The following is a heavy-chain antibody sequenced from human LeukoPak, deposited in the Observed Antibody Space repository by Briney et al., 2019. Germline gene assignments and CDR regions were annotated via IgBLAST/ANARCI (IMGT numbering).Heavy chain of an antibody. CDR3: GTRGYSEYYFDY. V-gene: IGHV3-21*01. J-gene: IGHJ4*02. CDR2: ISSSSSYI. CDR1: GITFSSYN. Sequence: GGSLRHSCAASGITFSSYNMNWVRQAPGKGLEWVSSISSSSSYIYYADSVKGRFTISRDNAKNSLYLQMNSLRAEDTAVYYCGTRGYSEYYFDYWGQGTLVTVSS. D-gene: IGHD3-22*01.